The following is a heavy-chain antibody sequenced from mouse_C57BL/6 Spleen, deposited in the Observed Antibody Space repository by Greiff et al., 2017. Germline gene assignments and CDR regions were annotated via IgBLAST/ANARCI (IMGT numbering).Heavy chain of an antibody. Sequence: VQLQQPGAELVRPGTSVKLSCKASGYTFTSYWMHWVKQRPGQGLEWIGVIDPSDSYANYNQKFKGQATLTVDTTSSTAYMQHSSLTSEGAADYYCARDHHWGQGTLVTVSA. CDR3: ARDHH. CDR1: GYTFTSYW. J-gene: IGHJ3*01. V-gene: IGHV1-59*01. CDR2: IDPSDSYA.